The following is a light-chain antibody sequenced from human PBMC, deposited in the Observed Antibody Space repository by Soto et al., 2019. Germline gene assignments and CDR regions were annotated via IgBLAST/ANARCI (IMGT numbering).Light chain of an antibody. J-gene: IGLJ3*02. CDR3: QSYDTSLSGAWV. Sequence: QSVLTQPPSVSGAPGQRITISCTGSPSNIGAGFDVHWYQQFPGTAPKLLLYGTTSRPSGVPDRFSGSQSGTSASLAITGLQAGDEADYYCQSYDTSLSGAWVFGGGTKVTVL. CDR2: GTT. CDR1: PSNIGAGFD. V-gene: IGLV1-40*01.